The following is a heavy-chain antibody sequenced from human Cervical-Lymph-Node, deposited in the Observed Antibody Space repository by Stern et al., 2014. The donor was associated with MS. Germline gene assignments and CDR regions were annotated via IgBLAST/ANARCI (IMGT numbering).Heavy chain of an antibody. Sequence: QVQLQESGPGLVKPSGTLSLTCAVSGDSISSSNWWSWVRQSPGKGLEWVGDIYHAGTTNYNSTLKGRLTISADNPKNQFSLKLTSVTAADTAVYYCVRALGSSSFRYWFDPWGQGTLVIVSS. CDR1: GDSISSSNW. CDR2: IYHAGTT. J-gene: IGHJ5*02. V-gene: IGHV4-4*02. D-gene: IGHD6-13*01. CDR3: VRALGSSSFRYWFDP.